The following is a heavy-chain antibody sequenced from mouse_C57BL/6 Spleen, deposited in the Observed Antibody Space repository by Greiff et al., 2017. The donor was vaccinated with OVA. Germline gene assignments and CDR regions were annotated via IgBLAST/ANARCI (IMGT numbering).Heavy chain of an antibody. J-gene: IGHJ1*03. D-gene: IGHD2-4*01. Sequence: VQLQQSGPGLVQPSQSLSITCTVSGFSLTSYGVHWVRQSPGKGLEWLGVIWRGGSTDYNAAFMSRLSITKDNSKSQVFFKMNSLQADDTAIYYCAKEGEYYDYDGWYFDVWGTGTTVTVSS. CDR3: AKEGEYYDYDGWYFDV. CDR2: IWRGGST. V-gene: IGHV2-5*01. CDR1: GFSLTSYG.